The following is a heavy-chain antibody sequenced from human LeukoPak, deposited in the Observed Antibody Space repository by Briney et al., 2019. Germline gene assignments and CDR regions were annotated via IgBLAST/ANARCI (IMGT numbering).Heavy chain of an antibody. Sequence: GGSLRLSCAASGFTFSSYWMSWVREAPGKGVEWVANMNQDGSVKYYVDSVKGRFTISRDNAKNTLYLQMNSLRAEDTAVYYCARGRWYCSGGSCFTDAVDIWGQGTMVTVSS. CDR1: GFTFSSYW. CDR2: MNQDGSVK. D-gene: IGHD2-15*01. CDR3: ARGRWYCSGGSCFTDAVDI. V-gene: IGHV3-7*01. J-gene: IGHJ3*02.